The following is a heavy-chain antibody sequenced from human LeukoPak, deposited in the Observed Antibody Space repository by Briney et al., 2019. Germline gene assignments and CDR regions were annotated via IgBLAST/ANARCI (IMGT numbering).Heavy chain of an antibody. J-gene: IGHJ4*02. V-gene: IGHV3-23*01. CDR3: AKDAIGYFDY. Sequence: PGGSLRLSCAASGFTFSSYAMSWVRQAPGKGLEWVSAISGSGGSTYYADCVKGRFTIDRDNTKNNVYVKMNSLRAEDTAVYYCAKDAIGYFDYWGQGTLVTVSS. CDR1: GFTFSSYA. D-gene: IGHD2-21*01. CDR2: ISGSGGST.